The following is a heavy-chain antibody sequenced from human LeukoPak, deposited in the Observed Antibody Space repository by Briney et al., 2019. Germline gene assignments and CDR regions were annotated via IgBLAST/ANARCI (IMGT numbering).Heavy chain of an antibody. CDR2: IKQDGSEK. D-gene: IGHD4-11*01. CDR3: ARELIMDYSKNGGPFDY. Sequence: PGGSLRLSCAASGFTFSSYWMSWVRQAPGKGLEWVANIKQDGSEKYYVDSVKGRFTVSRDNAKNSLYLQMNGLRAEDTAVYYCARELIMDYSKNGGPFDYWGQGTLVTVSS. CDR1: GFTFSSYW. J-gene: IGHJ4*02. V-gene: IGHV3-7*01.